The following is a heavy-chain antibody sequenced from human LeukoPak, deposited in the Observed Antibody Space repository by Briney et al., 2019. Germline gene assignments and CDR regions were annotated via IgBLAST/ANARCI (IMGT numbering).Heavy chain of an antibody. CDR3: ARDHWNLTESFQP. D-gene: IGHD1-1*01. J-gene: IGHJ1*01. V-gene: IGHV1-18*01. Sequence: ASVKLSCKAFGYSFTSYGISWVRQAPGQGLEWMGWISAYNGNTDYAQKLQGRVTMTTDTSTSTAYMELRSLRSDDTAVYHCARDHWNLTESFQPWGQGTLVTVSS. CDR1: GYSFTSYG. CDR2: ISAYNGNT.